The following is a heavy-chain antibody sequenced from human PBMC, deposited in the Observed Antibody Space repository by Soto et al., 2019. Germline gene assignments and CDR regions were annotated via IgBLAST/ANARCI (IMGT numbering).Heavy chain of an antibody. V-gene: IGHV3-33*08. Sequence: GGSLRLSCAASGFTFSSYGMHWVRQAPGKGLEWVAVIWYDGSDKYYAGSVKGRFTISRDNSKNTLYLQMNSLRAEDTAVYYCALSWYSYYFDLWGQGTLVTVSS. J-gene: IGHJ4*02. CDR2: IWYDGSDK. CDR3: ALSWYSYYFDL. D-gene: IGHD1-1*01. CDR1: GFTFSSYG.